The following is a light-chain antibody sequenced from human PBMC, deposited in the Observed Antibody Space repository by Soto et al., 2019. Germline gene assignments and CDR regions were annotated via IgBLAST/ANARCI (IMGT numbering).Light chain of an antibody. CDR2: DAS. CDR1: QGISSA. V-gene: IGKV1-13*02. J-gene: IGKJ1*01. Sequence: AIQLSQSPSSLSASIGDSVTITCRASQGISSALAWYQQTPGRAPKLLIYDASTLASGVPSRFSGSISGTDFTLTSSSLQSDDFATCSCPQYNSYSCTFGQGTKVDIK. CDR3: PQYNSYSCT.